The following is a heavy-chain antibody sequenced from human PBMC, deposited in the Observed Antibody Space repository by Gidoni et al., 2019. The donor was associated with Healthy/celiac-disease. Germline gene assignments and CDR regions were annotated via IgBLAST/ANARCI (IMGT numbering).Heavy chain of an antibody. J-gene: IGHJ4*02. CDR1: GFTFGDYA. CDR2: IRSKAYGGTT. D-gene: IGHD5-18*01. V-gene: IGHV3-49*03. CDR3: TRDRDTAMVNYDY. Sequence: EVQLVESGGGLVQPGRSLRLSCTASGFTFGDYAMSWFRQAPGKGLEWVGFIRSKAYGGTTEYAASVKGRFTISRDDSKSIAYLQMNSLKTEDTAVYYCTRDRDTAMVNYDYWGQGTLVTVSS.